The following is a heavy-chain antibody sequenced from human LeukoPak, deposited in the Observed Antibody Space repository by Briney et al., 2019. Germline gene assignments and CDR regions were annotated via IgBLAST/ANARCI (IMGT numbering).Heavy chain of an antibody. CDR2: INPGTGGT. V-gene: IGHV1-2*02. J-gene: IGHJ4*02. CDR1: GYTFTGYY. D-gene: IGHD3-10*01. CDR3: ARDLRPLWFGELEVDY. Sequence: ASVKVSCKASGYTFTGYYMHWVRQAPGQGLEWMGWINPGTGGTNYAQKFQGRVTMTRDTSISTAYMELSRLRSDDTAVYYCARDLRPLWFGELEVDYWGQGTLVTVSS.